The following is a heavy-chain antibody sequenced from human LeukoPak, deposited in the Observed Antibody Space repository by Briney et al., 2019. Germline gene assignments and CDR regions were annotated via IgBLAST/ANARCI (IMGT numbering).Heavy chain of an antibody. J-gene: IGHJ6*03. CDR1: GGSISSSNYY. CDR3: AKDWSYQGNYYYMDV. D-gene: IGHD1-26*01. Sequence: SETLSLTCTVSGGSISSSNYYWGWIRQPPGKGLEWIGSIYYSGSTYYNPSLKSRVTISVDTSKNQFSLKLSSVTAADTAVYYCAKDWSYQGNYYYMDVWGKGTTVTISS. CDR2: IYYSGST. V-gene: IGHV4-39*02.